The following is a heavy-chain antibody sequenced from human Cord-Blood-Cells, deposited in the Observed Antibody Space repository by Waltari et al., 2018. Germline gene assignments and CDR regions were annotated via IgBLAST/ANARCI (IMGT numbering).Heavy chain of an antibody. D-gene: IGHD4-17*01. CDR3: ASPMTTVGDY. CDR2: SYYSGST. J-gene: IGHJ4*02. V-gene: IGHV4-39*01. Sequence: QLQLQESGPGLVKPSETLSLPCTVSGGSISSSSYYWGWIRQPPGKGLEWIGSSYYSGSTYYNPSLKSRVTISVDTSKNQFSRKLSSVTAADTAVYYCASPMTTVGDYWGQGTLVTVSS. CDR1: GGSISSSSYY.